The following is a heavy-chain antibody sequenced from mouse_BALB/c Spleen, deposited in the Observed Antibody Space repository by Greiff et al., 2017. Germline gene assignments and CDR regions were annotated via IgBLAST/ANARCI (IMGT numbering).Heavy chain of an antibody. CDR1: GFPFTDYY. J-gene: IGHJ3*01. CDR2: IRNKANGYTT. CDR3: ARDPYDYDGFAWVAY. Sequence: EVQLQESGGGLVQPGGSLRLSCATSGFPFTDYYMSWVRQPPGKALEWLGFIRNKANGYTTEYSASVKGRFTISRYTSQSILYLQMNTLRAEDSATYYCARDPYDYDGFAWVAYWGQGTLVTVSA. D-gene: IGHD2-4*01. V-gene: IGHV7-3*02.